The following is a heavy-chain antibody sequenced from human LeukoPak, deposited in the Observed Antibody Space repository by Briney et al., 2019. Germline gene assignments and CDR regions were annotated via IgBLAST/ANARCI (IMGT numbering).Heavy chain of an antibody. Sequence: PAGSLTLSCAASGFTFDDYTMHWVRQAPGKGLEWVSLISWDGGSTYYADSVKGRFTISRDNSKNSLYLQMNSLRTEDTALYYCAKDHNPNIAVAGTHFDYWGQGTLVTVSS. V-gene: IGHV3-43*01. CDR2: ISWDGGST. CDR3: AKDHNPNIAVAGTHFDY. J-gene: IGHJ4*02. CDR1: GFTFDDYT. D-gene: IGHD6-19*01.